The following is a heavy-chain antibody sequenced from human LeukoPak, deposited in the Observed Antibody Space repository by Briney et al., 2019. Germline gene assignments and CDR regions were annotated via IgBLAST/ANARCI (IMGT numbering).Heavy chain of an antibody. J-gene: IGHJ4*02. V-gene: IGHV1-2*02. CDR3: ARFTSSTWGIDY. D-gene: IGHD6-13*01. Sequence: ASVKVSCKASGYTFSNNDINWVRQATGQGLEWMGWINPNSGGTNYAQKFQGRVTMTRDTSISTAYMELSRLRSDDTAVYYCARFTSSTWGIDYWGQGTLVTVSS. CDR2: INPNSGGT. CDR1: GYTFSNND.